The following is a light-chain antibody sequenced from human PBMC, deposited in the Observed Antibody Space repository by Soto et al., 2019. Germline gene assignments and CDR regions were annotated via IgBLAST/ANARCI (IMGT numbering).Light chain of an antibody. CDR3: QQYYSTPPT. V-gene: IGKV4-1*01. CDR1: RSVLYSSNNKNY. J-gene: IGKJ1*01. CDR2: WAS. Sequence: DIVMTQSPDSLAVSLGERATINCKSSRSVLYSSNNKNYLVWYQQKSGQPPKLLISWASIQESGVPDRFSGSGSGTDFTLTISSLQAEDVAVYYCQQYYSTPPTFGQGTKVEI.